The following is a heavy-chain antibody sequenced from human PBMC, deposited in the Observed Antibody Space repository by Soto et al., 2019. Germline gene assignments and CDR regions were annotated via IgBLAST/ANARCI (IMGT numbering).Heavy chain of an antibody. CDR2: NYYSGST. CDR3: ARGSSIAGLYYGMDV. J-gene: IGHJ6*02. V-gene: IGHV4-61*01. Sequence: SETLSLTCTVSGGSVSSGSYYWSWIRQPPGKGLEWIGYNYYSGSTYYNPSLKSRVTISLDTSKNQFSLKLSSVTAADTAVYYCARGSSIAGLYYGMDVWGQGTTVTVSS. CDR1: GGSVSSGSYY. D-gene: IGHD6-6*01.